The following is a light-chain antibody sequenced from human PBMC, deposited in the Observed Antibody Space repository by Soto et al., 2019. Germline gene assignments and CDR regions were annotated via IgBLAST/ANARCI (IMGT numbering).Light chain of an antibody. Sequence: QSALTQPPSVSGSPGQSVAISCTGTSSDVGSYNRVAWYQQPPGTAPKLIISEVNNRPSGVPDRFSGSKSGNTASLTISWLQAEDEADYYCSSYTSTKTYVFGTGTKVTVL. CDR2: EVN. J-gene: IGLJ1*01. CDR3: SSYTSTKTYV. V-gene: IGLV2-18*02. CDR1: SSDVGSYNR.